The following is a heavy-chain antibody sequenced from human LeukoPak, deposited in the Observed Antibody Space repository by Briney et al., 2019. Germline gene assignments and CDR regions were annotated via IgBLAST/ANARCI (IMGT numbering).Heavy chain of an antibody. Sequence: GASVKVSCKASGYTFTSYGISWVRQAPGQGLEWMGWISAYNGNTIYAQKLQGRVTMTTDTSTSTAYMELRSLRSDDTAVYYCARGGVRSFDGLLRMYYFDYWGQGTLVTVSS. V-gene: IGHV1-18*01. CDR1: GYTFTSYG. D-gene: IGHD3-9*01. CDR2: ISAYNGNT. CDR3: ARGGVRSFDGLLRMYYFDY. J-gene: IGHJ4*02.